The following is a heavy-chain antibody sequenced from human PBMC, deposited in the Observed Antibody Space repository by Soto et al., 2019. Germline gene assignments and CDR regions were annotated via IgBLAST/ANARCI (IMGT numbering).Heavy chain of an antibody. CDR3: ARAYGKGFGESYDYYYYGMDV. D-gene: IGHD3-10*01. CDR2: IYYGGGT. J-gene: IGHJ6*02. Sequence: PXGTLSLTCAVSGGSISRSSYYWGWIRQPPGKGLEGMGGIYYGGGTYYNPALKSRVTISVDTSKNQFSLKLSSVPAADTAVYYCARAYGKGFGESYDYYYYGMDVWGQGNTVTVSS. CDR1: GGSISRSSYY. V-gene: IGHV4-39*01.